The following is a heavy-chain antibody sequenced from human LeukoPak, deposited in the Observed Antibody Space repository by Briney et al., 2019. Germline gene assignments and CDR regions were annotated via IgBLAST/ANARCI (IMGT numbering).Heavy chain of an antibody. Sequence: SVKVSSKASGGTFTIYAISWVRQAPGQGLEWMGGIIPIFGTANYAQKFQGRVTITTDESTSTAYMELSSLRSEDTAVYYCATFLADYYYYYYMDVWGKGTTVTVS. CDR1: GGTFTIYA. CDR3: ATFLADYYYYYYMDV. CDR2: IIPIFGTA. D-gene: IGHD2-21*01. J-gene: IGHJ6*03. V-gene: IGHV1-69*05.